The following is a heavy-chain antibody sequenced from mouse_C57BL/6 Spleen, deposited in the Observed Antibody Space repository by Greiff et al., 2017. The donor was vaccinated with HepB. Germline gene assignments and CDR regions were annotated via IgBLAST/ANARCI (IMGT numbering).Heavy chain of an antibody. CDR1: GYTFTSYW. CDR3: ARWKYYGSSYGDWYFDV. Sequence: QVQLQQPGAELVRPGSSVKLSCKASGYTFTSYWMHWVKQRPIQGLEWIGNIDPSDSETHYNQKFKDKATLTVDKSSSTAYMQLSSLTSEDSAVYDCARWKYYGSSYGDWYFDVWGTGTTVTVSS. J-gene: IGHJ1*03. CDR2: IDPSDSET. D-gene: IGHD1-1*01. V-gene: IGHV1-52*01.